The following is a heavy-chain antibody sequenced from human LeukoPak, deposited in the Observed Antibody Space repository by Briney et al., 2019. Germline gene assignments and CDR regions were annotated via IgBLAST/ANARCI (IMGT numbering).Heavy chain of an antibody. V-gene: IGHV3-15*01. D-gene: IGHD3-22*01. Sequence: GGSLRLSCAASGFTFSNAWMNWVRQAPGKGLEWVGRIKSKTDGGTTEYAAPVKGRFTISRDDSKNTLYLQMNSLKSEDTAVYYCTTGLWYYDTSGYYLVDYWGQGTLVTVSS. CDR2: IKSKTDGGTT. J-gene: IGHJ4*02. CDR3: TTGLWYYDTSGYYLVDY. CDR1: GFTFSNAW.